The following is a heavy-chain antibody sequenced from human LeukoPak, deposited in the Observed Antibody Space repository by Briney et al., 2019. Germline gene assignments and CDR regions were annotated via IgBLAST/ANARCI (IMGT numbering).Heavy chain of an antibody. CDR1: GGSVSDSDYY. Sequence: PSETLSLTCTVSGGSVSDSDYYWSWIRQLPGKGLEWIGYIYHTGSTNYNPSLKSRVTISVDTSKNQFSLKLSSVTAADTAVYYCARGRRKKYYYDSSGPAGVAFDIWGQGTMVTVSS. J-gene: IGHJ3*02. CDR2: IYHTGST. D-gene: IGHD3-22*01. V-gene: IGHV4-61*08. CDR3: ARGRRKKYYYDSSGPAGVAFDI.